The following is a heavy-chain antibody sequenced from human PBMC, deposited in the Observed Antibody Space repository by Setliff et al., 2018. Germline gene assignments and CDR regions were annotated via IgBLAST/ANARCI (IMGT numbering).Heavy chain of an antibody. CDR3: TRGDCRGGSCSPYYYYYYIDV. CDR2: IYHSGTT. J-gene: IGHJ6*03. D-gene: IGHD2-15*01. Sequence: GSISTTNWWNWVRQPPGKGLEWIGEIYHSGTTNYNPSLKSRVTISIDKSKNQFSLRLSSVTAADTAMYYCTRGDCRGGSCSPYYYYYYIDVWGRGTTVTVSS. CDR1: GSISTTNW. V-gene: IGHV4-4*02.